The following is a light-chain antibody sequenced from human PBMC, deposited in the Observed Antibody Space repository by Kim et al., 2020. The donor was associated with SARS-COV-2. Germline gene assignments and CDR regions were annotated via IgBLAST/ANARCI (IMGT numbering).Light chain of an antibody. CDR2: QDR. J-gene: IGLJ2*01. Sequence: SYELTQPPSVSVSPGQTASITCSGDKLGDKYACWYQQKPGQSPVLVIYQDRKRPSGIPERFSGSNSGNTATLTISGTQAMDEADYYCQAWDSSPVVFGGG. V-gene: IGLV3-1*01. CDR1: KLGDKY. CDR3: QAWDSSPVV.